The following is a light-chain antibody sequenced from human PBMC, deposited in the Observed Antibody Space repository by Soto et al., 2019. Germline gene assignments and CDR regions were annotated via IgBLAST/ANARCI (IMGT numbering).Light chain of an antibody. J-gene: IGLJ1*01. Sequence: QSVLTQPASVSGSPGQSITISCSGSSSDVGAHNFVSWYQHHPGKAPKLMIYEVSNRPSGVSNRFSGSKSANTASPTISGLRAEDEADYYCNSYTSSNTYVFGSGTKVTVL. V-gene: IGLV2-14*01. CDR1: SSDVGAHNF. CDR3: NSYTSSNTYV. CDR2: EVS.